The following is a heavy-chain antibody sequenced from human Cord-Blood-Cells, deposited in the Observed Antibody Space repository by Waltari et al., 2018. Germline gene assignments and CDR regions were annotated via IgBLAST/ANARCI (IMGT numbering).Heavy chain of an antibody. CDR1: GGSISISSYY. Sequence: QLQLQESGPGLVKPSETLSLTCTVSGGSISISSYYWGWFRQPPGKGLDWIGCIYYSVSTYDNPSLKIRVTISVDTSKNQFSLKLSSVTAADTAVYYCARHRGDFWSGYYDAFDIWGQGTMVTVSS. D-gene: IGHD3-3*01. V-gene: IGHV4-39*01. J-gene: IGHJ3*02. CDR3: ARHRGDFWSGYYDAFDI. CDR2: IYYSVST.